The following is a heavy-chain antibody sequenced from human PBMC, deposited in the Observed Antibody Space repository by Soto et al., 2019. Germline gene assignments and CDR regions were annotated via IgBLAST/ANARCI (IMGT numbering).Heavy chain of an antibody. D-gene: IGHD5-12*01. CDR3: ARDRRDGYNFDY. Sequence: GGSLRLSCAASGFTFSSYTMNWVRQAPGKGLEWVSSISSISYKHYADSMKGRFTISRDNAKNSLYLQMNSLRAEDTAVYYCARDRRDGYNFDYWGQGTLVTVSS. J-gene: IGHJ4*02. CDR1: GFTFSSYT. V-gene: IGHV3-21*01. CDR2: ISSISYK.